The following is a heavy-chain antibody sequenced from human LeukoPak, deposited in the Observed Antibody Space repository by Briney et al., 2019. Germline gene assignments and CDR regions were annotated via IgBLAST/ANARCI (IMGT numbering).Heavy chain of an antibody. J-gene: IGHJ4*02. CDR1: GFTFSSYA. Sequence: GGSLRLSCAASGFTFSSYAMHWVRQAPGKGLEWVAVISYDGSNKYYADSVKGRFTISRDNSKNTLYLQMNSLRAEDTAVYYCAGGKAVAAPIDYWGQGTLVTVSS. CDR3: AGGKAVAAPIDY. D-gene: IGHD6-19*01. V-gene: IGHV3-30-3*01. CDR2: ISYDGSNK.